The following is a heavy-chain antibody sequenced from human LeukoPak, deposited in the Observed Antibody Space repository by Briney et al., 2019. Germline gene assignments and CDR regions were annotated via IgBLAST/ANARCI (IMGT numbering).Heavy chain of an antibody. CDR1: GFTFSSYS. J-gene: IGHJ4*02. V-gene: IGHV3-21*01. D-gene: IGHD2-15*01. Sequence: KPGGSLRLSCAASGFTFSSYSMKWVRQAPGKGLEWVSSISSGSSYIYYADSVKGRFTISRDNAKNSLYLQMNSLRAEDTAVYYCARGWSGATLPGYYYFDYWGQGILVTVSS. CDR2: ISSGSSYI. CDR3: ARGWSGATLPGYYYFDY.